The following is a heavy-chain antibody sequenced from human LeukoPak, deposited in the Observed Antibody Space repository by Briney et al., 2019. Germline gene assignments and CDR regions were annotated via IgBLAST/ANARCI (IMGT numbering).Heavy chain of an antibody. CDR2: IYHSGST. CDR1: GGSISSSNW. CDR3: ARVRYCSGGSCPLFDY. D-gene: IGHD2-15*01. V-gene: IGHV4-4*02. J-gene: IGHJ4*02. Sequence: SGTLSLTCAVSGGSISSSNWWSRVRQPPGKGLEWIGEIYHSGSTNYNPSLKSRVTISVGKSKNQFSLKLSSVTAADTAVYYCARVRYCSGGSCPLFDYWGQGTLVTVSS.